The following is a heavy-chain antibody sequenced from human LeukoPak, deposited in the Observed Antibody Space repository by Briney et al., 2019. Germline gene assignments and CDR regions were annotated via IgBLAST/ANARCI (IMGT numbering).Heavy chain of an antibody. D-gene: IGHD2-2*01. J-gene: IGHJ3*02. CDR3: ARQSLVVGPSDAFDI. CDR1: GGSISSGDYY. CDR2: IYYSGST. V-gene: IGHV4-30-4*08. Sequence: PSETLSLTCTVSGGSISSGDYYWSWIRQPPGKGLEWIEYIYYSGSTYYNPSLKSRVTISVDTSRNQFSLKLSSVTAADTAVYYCARQSLVVGPSDAFDIWGQGTMVTVSS.